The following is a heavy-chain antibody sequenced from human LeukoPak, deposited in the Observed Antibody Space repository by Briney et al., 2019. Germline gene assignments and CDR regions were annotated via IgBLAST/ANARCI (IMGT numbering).Heavy chain of an antibody. CDR2: FDPEDGET. Sequence: ASVKVSCKVSGYTLTELSMHWVRQAPGKGLEWMGGFDPEDGETIYAQKFQGRVTMTEDTSTDTAYMELRSLRSDDTAVYYCARDLGFGVVINTEGDYWGQGTLVTVSS. V-gene: IGHV1-24*01. CDR3: ARDLGFGVVINTEGDY. D-gene: IGHD3-3*01. J-gene: IGHJ4*02. CDR1: GYTLTELS.